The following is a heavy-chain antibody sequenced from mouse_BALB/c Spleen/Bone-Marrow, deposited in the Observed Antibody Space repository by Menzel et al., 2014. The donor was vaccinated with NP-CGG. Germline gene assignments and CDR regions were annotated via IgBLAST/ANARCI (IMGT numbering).Heavy chain of an antibody. Sequence: VKVVESGPGLVQPSQSLSISCTVSVFSLTNYGVHWVRQSPGQGLEWLGVIWSGERTDYNAAFISRLSISKDNSKSQVFFKMNSLQPNDTAIYYCARMREDYDGFAYWGQGTLVTVSA. V-gene: IGHV2-2*02. CDR3: ARMREDYDGFAY. CDR2: IWSGERT. J-gene: IGHJ3*01. D-gene: IGHD2-4*01. CDR1: VFSLTNYG.